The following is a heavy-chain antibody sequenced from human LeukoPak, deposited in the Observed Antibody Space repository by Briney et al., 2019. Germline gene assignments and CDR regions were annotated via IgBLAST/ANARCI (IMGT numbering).Heavy chain of an antibody. CDR3: ARHYYYYMDV. CDR2: INHSGST. Sequence: SSETLSLTCAVYGGSFSGYYWSWIRQPPGKGLEWIGEINHSGSTNYNPSLKSRVTISVDTSENQFSLTLSSVTAADTAVYYCARHYYYYMDVWGKGTTVTVSS. CDR1: GGSFSGYY. J-gene: IGHJ6*03. V-gene: IGHV4-34*01.